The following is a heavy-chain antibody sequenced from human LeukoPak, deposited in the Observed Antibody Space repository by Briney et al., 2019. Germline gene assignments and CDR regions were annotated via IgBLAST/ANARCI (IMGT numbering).Heavy chain of an antibody. Sequence: GESLKISCKGSGYSFTSYWIGWVRQMTGKGLEWMGIIYPGDSDTRYSPSFQGQVTISADKSISTAYLQWSSLKASDTAMYYCARHGIAAANYYYYGMDVWGQGTTVTVSS. V-gene: IGHV5-51*01. D-gene: IGHD6-13*01. CDR3: ARHGIAAANYYYYGMDV. CDR1: GYSFTSYW. J-gene: IGHJ6*02. CDR2: IYPGDSDT.